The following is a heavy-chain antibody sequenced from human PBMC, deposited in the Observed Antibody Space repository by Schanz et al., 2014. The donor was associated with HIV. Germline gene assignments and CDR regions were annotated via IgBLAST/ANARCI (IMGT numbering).Heavy chain of an antibody. D-gene: IGHD3-22*01. Sequence: QVQLVQSGAEVKKPGASVKVSCKASGYTFTTYAINWVRQATGQGLEWMGWMNPNSGNTGYAQKFQGRVTMTRNTSISTAYMELSSLRSDDTAVYYCARGRRDVSMIILYWLDPWGQGTLVTVSS. CDR1: GYTFTTYA. CDR2: MNPNSGNT. V-gene: IGHV1-8*01. CDR3: ARGRRDVSMIILYWLDP. J-gene: IGHJ5*02.